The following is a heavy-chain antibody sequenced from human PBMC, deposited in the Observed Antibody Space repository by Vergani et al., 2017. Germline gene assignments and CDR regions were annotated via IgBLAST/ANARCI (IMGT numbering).Heavy chain of an antibody. V-gene: IGHV4-61*02. Sequence: QVQLQESGPGLVKPSQTLSLTCTVSGVSISSGSYYWSWLRQPAGKGLEWIGRIYTSGSTNYNPSLKSLVTISVDTSKNQFSLKLSSVTAADTAVYYCARAESYCSSTSCYLDAFDIWGQGTMVTVSS. CDR2: IYTSGST. CDR1: GVSISSGSYY. D-gene: IGHD2-2*01. J-gene: IGHJ3*02. CDR3: ARAESYCSSTSCYLDAFDI.